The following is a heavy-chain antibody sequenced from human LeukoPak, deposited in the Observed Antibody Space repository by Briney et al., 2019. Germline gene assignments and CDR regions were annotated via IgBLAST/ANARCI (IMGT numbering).Heavy chain of an antibody. CDR1: GFTFSSYA. D-gene: IGHD2-15*01. CDR2: ISGSGGST. CDR3: ARGAPYCSGANCMYYFDS. J-gene: IGHJ4*02. V-gene: IGHV3-23*01. Sequence: GGSLRLSCAASGFTFSSYAMSWVRQAPGKGLGWVSAISGSGGSTYYADSVKGRFTIARDNSKNTLYPQMNSLRAEDTAVYYCARGAPYCSGANCMYYFDSWGQGTLVTVSS.